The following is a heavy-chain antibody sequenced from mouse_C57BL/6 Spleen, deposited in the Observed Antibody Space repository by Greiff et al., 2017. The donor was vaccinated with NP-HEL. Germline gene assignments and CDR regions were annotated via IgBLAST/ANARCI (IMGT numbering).Heavy chain of an antibody. CDR2: IDPSDSYT. CDR3: ARSRRRYAMDY. D-gene: IGHD2-12*01. Sequence: VQLQQPGAELVMPGASVKLSCKASGYTFTSYWMHWVKQRPGQGLEWIGEIDPSDSYTNYNQKFKGKSTLTVDKSSSTAYMQLSSLTSEDSAVYYCARSRRRYAMDYWGQGTSVTVSS. CDR1: GYTFTSYW. V-gene: IGHV1-69*01. J-gene: IGHJ4*01.